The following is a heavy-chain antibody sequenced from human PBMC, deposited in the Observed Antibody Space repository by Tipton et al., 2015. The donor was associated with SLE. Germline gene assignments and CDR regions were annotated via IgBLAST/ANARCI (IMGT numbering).Heavy chain of an antibody. D-gene: IGHD6-19*01. J-gene: IGHJ4*02. V-gene: IGHV4-59*08. CDR3: ARQGAVAGFDY. CDR2: IYYSGST. Sequence: TLSLTCTVSAGYISSYYWSWIRQPPGKGLEWIGDIYYSGSTNYNPSLKSRVTISVDTSKNQFSLKLSSVTAADTAVYYCARQGAVAGFDYWGQGTLVTVSS. CDR1: AGYISSYY.